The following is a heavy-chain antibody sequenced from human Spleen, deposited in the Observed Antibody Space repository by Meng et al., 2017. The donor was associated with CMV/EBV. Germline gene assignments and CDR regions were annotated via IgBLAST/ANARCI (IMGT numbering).Heavy chain of an antibody. J-gene: IGHJ5*02. CDR2: IYPGDSDT. CDR1: GYSFTSYW. V-gene: IGHV5-51*01. D-gene: IGHD4-23*01. Sequence: GGSLRLSCKGSGYSFTSYWIGWVRQMPGKGLEWMGIIYPGDSDTRYSPSFQGQVTISADKSISTAYLQWSSLKASDTAMYYCARHTVVKNWFDPWGQGTLVTVSS. CDR3: ARHTVVKNWFDP.